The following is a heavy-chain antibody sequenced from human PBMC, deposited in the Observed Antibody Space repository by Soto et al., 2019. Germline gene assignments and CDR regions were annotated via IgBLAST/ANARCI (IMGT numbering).Heavy chain of an antibody. CDR3: ARESRGAGPFDY. CDR2: IWYDGSNK. D-gene: IGHD3-10*01. Sequence: QVQLVESRGGVVQPGRSLRLSCAASGFTFSSYGMHWVRQAPGMGLEWVAVIWYDGSNKYYADSVKGRFTISRDNSKNTLYLQMNSLRAEDTALYYCARESRGAGPFDYWGQGTLVTVSS. J-gene: IGHJ4*02. CDR1: GFTFSSYG. V-gene: IGHV3-33*01.